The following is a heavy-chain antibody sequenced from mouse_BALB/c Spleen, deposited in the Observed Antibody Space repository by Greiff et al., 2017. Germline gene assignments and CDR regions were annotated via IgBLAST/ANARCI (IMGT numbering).Heavy chain of an antibody. Sequence: EVKLMESGGGLVKLGGSLKLSCAASGFTFSSYYMSWVRQTPEKRLELVAAINSNGGSTYYPDTVKGRFTISRDNAKNTLYLQMSSLKSEDTALYYCARHGDYGSSLHWYFDVWGAGTTVTVSS. V-gene: IGHV5-6-2*01. CDR3: ARHGDYGSSLHWYFDV. CDR2: INSNGGST. J-gene: IGHJ1*01. CDR1: GFTFSSYY. D-gene: IGHD1-1*01.